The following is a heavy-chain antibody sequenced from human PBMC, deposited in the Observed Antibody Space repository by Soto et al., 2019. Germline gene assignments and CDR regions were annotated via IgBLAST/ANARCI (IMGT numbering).Heavy chain of an antibody. V-gene: IGHV4-39*01. J-gene: IGHJ6*02. D-gene: IGHD3-9*01. Sequence: ASETLSLTCTVSGGSISSSSYYWGWIRQPPGKGLEWIGSIYYSGSTYYNPSLKSRVTISVDTSKNQFSLKLSSVTAADTAVYYCARSKNDILTGSWVYYYGMDVWGQGTTVTVSS. CDR3: ARSKNDILTGSWVYYYGMDV. CDR1: GGSISSSSYY. CDR2: IYYSGST.